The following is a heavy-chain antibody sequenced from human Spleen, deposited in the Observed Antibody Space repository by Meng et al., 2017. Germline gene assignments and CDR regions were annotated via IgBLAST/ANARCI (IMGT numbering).Heavy chain of an antibody. D-gene: IGHD4-17*01. CDR1: GFTFSSYV. V-gene: IGHV3-23*01. Sequence: GESLKISCAASGFTFSSYVMTWVRQAPGKGLEWVSGISGSGGSTYYADSVKGRFTISRDNSKNTLYLQMNSLRAEDTGVFYCARDYGDFTFYGMDVWGQGTTVTVSS. J-gene: IGHJ6*02. CDR3: ARDYGDFTFYGMDV. CDR2: ISGSGGST.